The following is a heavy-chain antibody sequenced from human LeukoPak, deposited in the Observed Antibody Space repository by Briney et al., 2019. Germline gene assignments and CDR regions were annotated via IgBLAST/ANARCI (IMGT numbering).Heavy chain of an antibody. D-gene: IGHD3-22*01. CDR1: GLTFSSYA. CDR3: AKDRGRYYDSSGYYWGYYFDS. CDR2: ISGSGGST. V-gene: IGHV3-23*01. Sequence: GGSLRLSCAASGLTFSSYAMSWVRQAPGKGLEWVSAISGSGGSTYYADSVKGRFTISRDTSKNTLYLQMNSLRAEDTAVYYCAKDRGRYYDSSGYYWGYYFDSWGQGILVTVST. J-gene: IGHJ4*02.